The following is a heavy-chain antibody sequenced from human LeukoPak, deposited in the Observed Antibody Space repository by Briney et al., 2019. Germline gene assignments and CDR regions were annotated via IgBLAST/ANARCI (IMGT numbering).Heavy chain of an antibody. CDR3: ARGVWFGELPYYFDY. CDR2: IYYSEST. CDR1: GFTFSDHW. J-gene: IGHJ4*02. Sequence: GSLRLSCAASGFTFSDHWMHWIRQPPGKGLEWIGSIGPIYYSESTYYNPSLKSRVTISVDTSKKQFSLKLTSVTAADTAVYYCARGVWFGELPYYFDYWGQGTLVTVSS. D-gene: IGHD3-10*01. V-gene: IGHV4-34*01.